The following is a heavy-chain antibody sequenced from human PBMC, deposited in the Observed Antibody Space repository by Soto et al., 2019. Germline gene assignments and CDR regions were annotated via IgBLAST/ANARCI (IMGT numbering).Heavy chain of an antibody. CDR3: ARVPVSMVRGYGMDV. J-gene: IGHJ6*02. CDR2: ISGSGPYT. CDR1: GFTFNDYY. D-gene: IGHD3-10*01. V-gene: IGHV3-11*06. Sequence: QVQLVESGGGLVKPGGSLRLSCAASGFTFNDYYMSWVRQAPGKGLEWVSYISGSGPYTKYADSVKGRFTISRDNAKNSVYLQMSSLRVEDTAVYYCARVPVSMVRGYGMDVWGQGTTVTVSS.